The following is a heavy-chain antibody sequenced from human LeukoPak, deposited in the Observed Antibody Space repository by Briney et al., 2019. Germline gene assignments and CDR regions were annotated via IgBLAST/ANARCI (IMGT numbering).Heavy chain of an antibody. V-gene: IGHV1-46*01. CDR3: ARAYDYGDLTIPFDY. J-gene: IGHJ4*02. D-gene: IGHD4-17*01. Sequence: ASVKVSCKASGYTFTSYYMHWVRQAPGQGLEWMGIINPSGGSTSYAQKFQGRVTMTRDMSTSTVYMELSSLRSEDTAVYYCARAYDYGDLTIPFDYWGQGTLVTVSS. CDR1: GYTFTSYY. CDR2: INPSGGST.